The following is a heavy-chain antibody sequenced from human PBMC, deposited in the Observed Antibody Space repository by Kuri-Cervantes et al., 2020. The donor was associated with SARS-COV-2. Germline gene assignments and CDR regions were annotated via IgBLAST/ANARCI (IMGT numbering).Heavy chain of an antibody. CDR2: IKQDGSEK. CDR3: ARGRIAVVPAAKAFDP. Sequence: GGSLRLSCAASGFTFSSYWMSWVRQAPGKGLEWVANIKQDGSEKYYVDSVKGRFTISRDNAKNSLYLQMNSLRAADTAVYYCARGRIAVVPAAKAFDPWGQGTLVTVSS. V-gene: IGHV3-7*01. J-gene: IGHJ5*02. CDR1: GFTFSSYW. D-gene: IGHD2-2*01.